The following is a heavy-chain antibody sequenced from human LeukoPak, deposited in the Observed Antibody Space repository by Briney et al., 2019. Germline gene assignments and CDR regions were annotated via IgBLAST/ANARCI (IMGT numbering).Heavy chain of an antibody. CDR1: GFTFSSYG. CDR3: AREGRGSYGWFDP. J-gene: IGHJ5*02. CDR2: IWYDGSNK. Sequence: PGGSLRLSCAASGFTFSSYGMHWVRQAPGKGLEWVAVIWYDGSNKYYADSVKGRFTISRDNSKNPLYLQMNTLRAEDTAVYYCAREGRGSYGWFDPWGQGTLVTVSS. V-gene: IGHV3-33*01. D-gene: IGHD1-26*01.